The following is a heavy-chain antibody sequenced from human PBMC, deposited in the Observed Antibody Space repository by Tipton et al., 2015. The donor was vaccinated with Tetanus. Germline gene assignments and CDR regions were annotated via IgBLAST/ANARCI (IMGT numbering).Heavy chain of an antibody. CDR2: THPSDSDS. CDR3: ARLTPQGYFDY. V-gene: IGHV5-51*01. J-gene: IGHJ4*02. Sequence: VQLVQSGAEVKKPGESLKISCKASGYSFTYWVGWVRQMPGKGLEWMGITHPSDSDSRYSPSFKAQVTISADKSISTAYLQWGSLKASDTAMDYCARLTPQGYFDYWGQGTLVTVSS. CDR1: GYSFTYW.